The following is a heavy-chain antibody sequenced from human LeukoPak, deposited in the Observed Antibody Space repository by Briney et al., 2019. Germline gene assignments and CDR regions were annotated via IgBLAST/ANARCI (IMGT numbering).Heavy chain of an antibody. CDR3: AREPYSSDWFPFDC. CDR1: GYTFTNYG. J-gene: IGHJ4*02. D-gene: IGHD6-19*01. Sequence: ASVKVSCKASGYTFTNYGISWVRQAPGQGREWMGWISAYNDNTNYAQKLQGRVTMTTDTSTSTAYMELRSLRSDDTAVYYCAREPYSSDWFPFDCWGQGTLVTVSS. V-gene: IGHV1-18*01. CDR2: ISAYNDNT.